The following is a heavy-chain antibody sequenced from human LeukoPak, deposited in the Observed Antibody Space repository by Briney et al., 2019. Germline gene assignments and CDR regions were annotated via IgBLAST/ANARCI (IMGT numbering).Heavy chain of an antibody. CDR1: GFSFSKYW. D-gene: IGHD2-15*01. V-gene: IGHV3-74*01. CDR3: ARDGGLHTNFDY. CDR2: IKEDGTYT. Sequence: GGSLRLSCAASGFSFSKYWMHWVRQTPGEGLVWVARIKEDGTYTSYADSVKGRFTISRDNANNLLYLQMNRLRAEDTAVYYCARDGGLHTNFDYWGQGTLLTVSS. J-gene: IGHJ4*02.